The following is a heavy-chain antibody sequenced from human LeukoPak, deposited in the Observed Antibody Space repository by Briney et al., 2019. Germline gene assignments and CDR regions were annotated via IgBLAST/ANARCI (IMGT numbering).Heavy chain of an antibody. J-gene: IGHJ4*02. CDR1: GFTFSSYG. Sequence: SGGSLRLSCAASGFTFSSYGMNWVRQAPGKGLEWVANIKQEGSARYYVDSVTGRFTISRDNAMNSLYLQMNSLRVEDTAVYYCARDPGIAAAGTVGYFDSWGQGILVTVSS. D-gene: IGHD6-13*01. CDR2: IKQEGSAR. CDR3: ARDPGIAAAGTVGYFDS. V-gene: IGHV3-7*01.